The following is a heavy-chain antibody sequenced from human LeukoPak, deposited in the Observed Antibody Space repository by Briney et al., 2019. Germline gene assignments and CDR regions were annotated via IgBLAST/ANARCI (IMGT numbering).Heavy chain of an antibody. J-gene: IGHJ4*02. CDR2: MRGSGVIT. D-gene: IGHD1-26*01. CDR1: GFAFRAYD. V-gene: IGHV3-23*01. Sequence: GGSLRLSCAASGFAFRAYDMRWVRQAPGKGLEWVSRMRGSGVITFYADSVKGRFTISRDNSRNTLYLQMNSLTAEDTAVYYCAKEEWVGGRNFFDYWGQGALVTVSS. CDR3: AKEEWVGGRNFFDY.